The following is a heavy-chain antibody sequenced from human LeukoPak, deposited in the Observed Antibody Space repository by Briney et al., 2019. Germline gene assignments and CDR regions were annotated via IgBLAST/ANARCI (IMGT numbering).Heavy chain of an antibody. D-gene: IGHD3-10*01. Sequence: GASVKVSCKASGYTFTSYDINWVRQATGQGLEWMGWMNPNSGNTGYAQKFRGRVTMTRNTSISTAYMELSSLRSEDTAVYYCARWVGAVNYGSGSYQFDYWGQGTLVTVSS. CDR3: ARWVGAVNYGSGSYQFDY. CDR1: GYTFTSYD. V-gene: IGHV1-8*01. J-gene: IGHJ4*02. CDR2: MNPNSGNT.